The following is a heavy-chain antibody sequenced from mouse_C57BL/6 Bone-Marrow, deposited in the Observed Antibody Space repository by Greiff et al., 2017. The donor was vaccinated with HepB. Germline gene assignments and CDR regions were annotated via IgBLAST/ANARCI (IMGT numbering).Heavy chain of an antibody. CDR1: GYTFTDYA. V-gene: IGHV1-67*01. J-gene: IGHJ4*01. CDR2: ISTYDGDA. D-gene: IGHD2-3*01. CDR3: ARCLGLWWLLYYAMDD. Sequence: QVQLKQSGPELVRPGVSVKISCKGSGYTFTDYAMHWVKQSHAKSLEWIGVISTYDGDASYNQKFKDKATMTVDKSSSTAYMELARLTSEDSAVYYCARCLGLWWLLYYAMDDWGHGTSVTVAS.